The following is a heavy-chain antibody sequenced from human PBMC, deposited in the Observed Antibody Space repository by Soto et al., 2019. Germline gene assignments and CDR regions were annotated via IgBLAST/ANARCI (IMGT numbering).Heavy chain of an antibody. D-gene: IGHD1-26*01. CDR3: ATQELGGSYAYTFDP. V-gene: IGHV4-39*01. Sequence: SETLSLTCTVSGGSITSSSYYWGWLRQPPGKGLEWIGSIYYSGSTYYNPSLKSRVTISVDTSKNQFSLKLSSVTAADTAVYYCATQELGGSYAYTFDPWGQGTLVTVSS. CDR2: IYYSGST. CDR1: GGSITSSSYY. J-gene: IGHJ5*02.